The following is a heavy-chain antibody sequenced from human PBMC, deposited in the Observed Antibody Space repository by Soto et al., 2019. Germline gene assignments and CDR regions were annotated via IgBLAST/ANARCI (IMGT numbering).Heavy chain of an antibody. CDR1: GGSVSSSRYY. D-gene: IGHD5-12*01. J-gene: IGHJ4*02. Sequence: SETLSLTCTVSGGSVSSSRYYWSWIRQPPGKGLEWIGYIYYSGSTNYNPSLKSRLTMSVDTSRHQFSLKLTSVTAADTAVYYCARVGGYRAYGEFDYWGQGTLVTVSS. CDR3: ARVGGYRAYGEFDY. CDR2: IYYSGST. V-gene: IGHV4-61*01.